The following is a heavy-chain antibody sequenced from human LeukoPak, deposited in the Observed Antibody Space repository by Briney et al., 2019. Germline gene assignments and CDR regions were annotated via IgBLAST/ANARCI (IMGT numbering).Heavy chain of an antibody. Sequence: ASVKVSCKASGYTFTGYYIHWVRQAPGQGLEWMGSLNPINGDTKYAQRFNGRVTMTMDTSITTVYMELKSLTSDDTAVYYCARHDGYGSGRWDWFDPWGQGTLVTVSS. CDR1: GYTFTGYY. CDR3: ARHDGYGSGRWDWFDP. CDR2: LNPINGDT. V-gene: IGHV1-2*02. J-gene: IGHJ5*02. D-gene: IGHD3-10*01.